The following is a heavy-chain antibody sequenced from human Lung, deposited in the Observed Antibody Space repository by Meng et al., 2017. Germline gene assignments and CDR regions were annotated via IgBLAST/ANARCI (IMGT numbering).Heavy chain of an antibody. D-gene: IGHD1-14*01. V-gene: IGHV1-69*13. CDR2: LIAVFDKT. CDR1: GGSFSTHT. CDR3: ARGRRNEPLFDY. J-gene: IGHJ4*02. Sequence: QVQLVQSGAEVKKPGSSVKVACKTSGGSFSTHTFSWVRQAPGQGLEWMGGLIAVFDKTKAAPRFQDRVTFTADESTSTAYMELSSLIFDDTAVYFCARGRRNEPLFDYWGQGTLVTVSS.